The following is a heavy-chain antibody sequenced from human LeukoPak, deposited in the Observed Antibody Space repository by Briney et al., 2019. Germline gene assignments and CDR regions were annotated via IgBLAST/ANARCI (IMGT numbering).Heavy chain of an antibody. CDR2: ISAYNGNT. CDR1: GYTFTSYG. CDR3: AREADAGSGSYGDYYYYYMDV. J-gene: IGHJ6*03. Sequence: GASVKVSCKASGYTFTSYGISWVRQAPGQGLEWMGWISAYNGNTNYAQKFQGRVTITTDESTSTAYMELSSLRSEDTAVYYCAREADAGSGSYGDYYYYYMDVWGKGTTVTVSS. V-gene: IGHV1-18*01. D-gene: IGHD3-10*01.